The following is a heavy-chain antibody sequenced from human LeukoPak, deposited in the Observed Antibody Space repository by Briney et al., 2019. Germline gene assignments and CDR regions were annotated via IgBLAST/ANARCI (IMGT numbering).Heavy chain of an antibody. Sequence: GGSLRLSCAVSGFTSSDYWMHWVRQAPGKGLVWVPRFKNDGSSATYADSVKGRFTISRDEAKNTLYLQMNSLRVEDTAVYYCARLTRVGYNSYVYWGQGTLVTVSS. J-gene: IGHJ1*01. CDR3: ARLTRVGYNSYVY. CDR1: GFTSSDYW. D-gene: IGHD5-24*01. CDR2: FKNDGSSA. V-gene: IGHV3-74*01.